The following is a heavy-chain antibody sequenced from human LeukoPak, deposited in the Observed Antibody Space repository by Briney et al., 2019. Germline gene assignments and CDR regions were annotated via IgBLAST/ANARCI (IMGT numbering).Heavy chain of an antibody. J-gene: IGHJ3*02. CDR2: IYHSGST. CDR3: ARDNVLLWFGDAFDI. D-gene: IGHD3-10*01. CDR1: GYSISSGYY. V-gene: IGHV4-38-2*02. Sequence: PSETLSLTCTVSGYSISSGYYWGWIRQPPGKGLEWIGSIYHSGSTYYNPSLKSRVTISVDTSKNQFSLKLSSVTAADTAVYYCARDNVLLWFGDAFDIWGQGTMVTVSS.